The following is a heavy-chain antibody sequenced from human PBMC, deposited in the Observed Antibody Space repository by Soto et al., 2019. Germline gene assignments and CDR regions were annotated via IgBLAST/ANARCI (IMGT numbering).Heavy chain of an antibody. Sequence: EVQLVESGGGLVKPGGSLRLSCAASGFTFSSYSMNWVRQAPGKGLEWVSSISSSSSYIYYADSVKGRFTISRDNAKNSLYLQMNSLRAEDTAVYYCARDGVAAAGTVYYYYGMDVWGQGTTVTVSS. CDR2: ISSSSSYI. CDR1: GFTFSSYS. D-gene: IGHD6-13*01. J-gene: IGHJ6*02. CDR3: ARDGVAAAGTVYYYYGMDV. V-gene: IGHV3-21*01.